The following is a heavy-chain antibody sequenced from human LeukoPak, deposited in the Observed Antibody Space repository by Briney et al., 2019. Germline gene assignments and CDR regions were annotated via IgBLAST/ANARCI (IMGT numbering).Heavy chain of an antibody. Sequence: SETLSLTCAVYGGSFSGYYWSWIRQPPGKGLEWIGEINHSGSTNYNPSLKSRVTVSVDTSKNQFSLKLSSVTAADTAVYYCARGPGYYYDSSGYRYWGQGTLVTVSS. CDR1: GGSFSGYY. CDR2: INHSGST. V-gene: IGHV4-34*01. D-gene: IGHD3-22*01. CDR3: ARGPGYYYDSSGYRY. J-gene: IGHJ4*02.